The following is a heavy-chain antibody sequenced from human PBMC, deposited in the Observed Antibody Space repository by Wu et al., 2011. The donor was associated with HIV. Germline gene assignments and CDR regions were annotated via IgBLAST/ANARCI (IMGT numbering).Heavy chain of an antibody. J-gene: IGHJ4*02. CDR3: ARADFSYSSSWYYFDY. CDR1: GYTFTAYY. D-gene: IGHD6-13*01. CDR2: INPNSGDT. Sequence: QVQLVQSGAEVKKPGASVKVSCKASGYTFTAYYMHWVRQAPGQGLEWMGWINPNSGDTYYAQKFQGRVSMPRDTSISTAYMELTSLTSEDTAVYYCARADFSYSSSWYYFDYWGQGTLVTVSS. V-gene: IGHV1-2*02.